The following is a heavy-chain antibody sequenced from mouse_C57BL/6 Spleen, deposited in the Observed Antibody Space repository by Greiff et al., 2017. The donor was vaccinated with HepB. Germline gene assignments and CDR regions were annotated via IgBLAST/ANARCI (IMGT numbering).Heavy chain of an antibody. J-gene: IGHJ3*01. V-gene: IGHV1-55*01. CDR2: IYPGSGST. Sequence: QVQLQQPGAELVKPGASVKMSCKASGYTFTSYWITWVKQRPGQGLEWIGDIYPGSGSTNYNEKFKSKATLTVDTSSSTAYMQLSSLTSEDSAVYYCARGYDGFPWFAYGGQGTLVTVSA. D-gene: IGHD2-3*01. CDR1: GYTFTSYW. CDR3: ARGYDGFPWFAY.